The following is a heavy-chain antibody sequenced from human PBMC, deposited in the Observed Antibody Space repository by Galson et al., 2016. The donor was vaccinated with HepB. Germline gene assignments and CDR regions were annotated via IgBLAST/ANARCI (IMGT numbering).Heavy chain of an antibody. Sequence: SLRLSCAASGFTFSNYGIHWVRQAPGKGLEWVAVISYDGSSEYSADSVKGRFTISRDNSKNTLYLQMNSLRAEDTAVYYCAKDSGTEEWGNRYYYYYGMDVWGKGTTVAVSS. V-gene: IGHV3-30*18. CDR1: GFTFSNYG. CDR3: AKDSGTEEWGNRYYYYYGMDV. D-gene: IGHD3-3*01. J-gene: IGHJ6*04. CDR2: ISYDGSSE.